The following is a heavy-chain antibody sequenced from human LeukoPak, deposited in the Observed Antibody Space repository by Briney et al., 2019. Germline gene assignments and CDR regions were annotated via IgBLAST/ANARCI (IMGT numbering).Heavy chain of an antibody. CDR3: ARRSSGYSGSSNYYYFDV. D-gene: IGHD3-22*01. Sequence: SETLSLTCAVYGGAFSGYYWTWIRQSPGKGLEWIGEIDHSGSTNYHPSLESRISISVDTSKNQFSLKVTSVTAADTAVYYCARRSSGYSGSSNYYYFDVWGKGTTVTVSS. V-gene: IGHV4-34*01. CDR2: IDHSGST. CDR1: GGAFSGYY. J-gene: IGHJ6*03.